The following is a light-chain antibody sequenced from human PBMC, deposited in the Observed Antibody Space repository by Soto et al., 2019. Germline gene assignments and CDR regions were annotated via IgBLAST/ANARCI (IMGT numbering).Light chain of an antibody. CDR3: QQRSNWRIT. Sequence: IVGRLLPATLSLSTGEGATLSCRASQSVSSFLALYQQKPGQAPRLLIYDASNRATGIPARFSCSGSGTEFTLTISSLEPEDFAVYYCQQRSNWRITFGQGTRLEIK. CDR1: QSVSSF. J-gene: IGKJ5*01. CDR2: DAS. V-gene: IGKV3-11*01.